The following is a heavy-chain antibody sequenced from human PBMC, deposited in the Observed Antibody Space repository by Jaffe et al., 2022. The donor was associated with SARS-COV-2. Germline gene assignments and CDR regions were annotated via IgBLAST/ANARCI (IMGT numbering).Heavy chain of an antibody. V-gene: IGHV1-8*01. J-gene: IGHJ6*03. D-gene: IGHD2-21*02. Sequence: QVQLVQSGAEVKKPGASVKVSCKASGYTFTSYDINWVRQATGQGLEWMGWMNPNSGNTGYAQKFQGRVTMTRNTSISTAYMELSSLRSEDTAVYYCARGPMNCGGDCYLPWPYYYYYYYMDVWGKGTTVTVSS. CDR3: ARGPMNCGGDCYLPWPYYYYYYYMDV. CDR2: MNPNSGNT. CDR1: GYTFTSYD.